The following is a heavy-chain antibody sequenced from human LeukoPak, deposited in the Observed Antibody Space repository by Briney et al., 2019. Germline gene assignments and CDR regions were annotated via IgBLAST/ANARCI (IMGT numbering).Heavy chain of an antibody. CDR2: TKQDGSDK. CDR1: EFTHKY. D-gene: IGHD3-22*01. V-gene: IGHV3-7*04. J-gene: IGHJ4*02. Sequence: PGGSLRLSCVASEFTHKYMSWVRQAPGKGLGWVANTKQDGSDKNYVDSVKGRFTISRDNTKNSVYLEMNSLKVEDTAVYFCARGSGYYDRALDYWGQGTLVTVSS. CDR3: ARGSGYYDRALDY.